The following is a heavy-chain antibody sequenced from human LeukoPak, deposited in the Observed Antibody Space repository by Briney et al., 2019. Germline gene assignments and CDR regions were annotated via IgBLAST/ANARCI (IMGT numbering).Heavy chain of an antibody. CDR1: GFTFGTYA. Sequence: GGSLRLSCAASGFTFGTYAMHWVRQAPGKGLEWVAIISHHGRKKLYAESVKGRFTISRDNAENTLYLQMSSLRHDDTAVYYCARALGYCSSTSCGYYYYYGMDVWGQGTTVTVSS. CDR2: ISHHGRKK. CDR3: ARALGYCSSTSCGYYYYYGMDV. D-gene: IGHD2-2*01. J-gene: IGHJ6*02. V-gene: IGHV3-30*04.